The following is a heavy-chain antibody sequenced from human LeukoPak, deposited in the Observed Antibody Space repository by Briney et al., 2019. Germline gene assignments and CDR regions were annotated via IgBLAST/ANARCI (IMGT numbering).Heavy chain of an antibody. CDR1: GFTFSSYG. CDR2: IKEDGGEK. J-gene: IGHJ6*03. Sequence: GGSLRLSCAASGFTFSSYGMNWVRQAPGKGLEWVSNIKEDGGEKYYVDSVKGRFTISRDNAKNSLYLQMSSLRVEDTALYYCASTPGYDYYYMDVWGKGTTVTVSS. CDR3: ASTPGYDYYYMDV. V-gene: IGHV3-7*01.